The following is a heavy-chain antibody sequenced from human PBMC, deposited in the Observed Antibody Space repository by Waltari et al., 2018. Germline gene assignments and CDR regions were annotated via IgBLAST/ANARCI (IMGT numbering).Heavy chain of an antibody. V-gene: IGHV1-18*01. J-gene: IGHJ3*02. CDR1: GYTFTSYG. Sequence: QVQLVQSGAEVKQPGASVKVSCKASGYTFTSYGISWVRQAPGQGLEWMGWISAYNGNTNYAQKLQGRVTMTTDTSTSTAYMELRSLRSDDTAVYYCSYCSSTSCYPGAFDIWGQGTMVTVSS. CDR3: SYCSSTSCYPGAFDI. CDR2: ISAYNGNT. D-gene: IGHD2-2*01.